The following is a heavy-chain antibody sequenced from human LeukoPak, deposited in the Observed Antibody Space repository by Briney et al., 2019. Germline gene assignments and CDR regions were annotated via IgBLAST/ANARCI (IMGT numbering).Heavy chain of an antibody. J-gene: IGHJ4*02. V-gene: IGHV4-4*02. CDR3: ARTGYSSSWAPDY. CDR2: IYHSGST. Sequence: SETLSLTCAVSGGSISSSNWWSWVRQPPGKGLEWIGEIYHSGSTNYNPSLKSRVTISVDKSKNQFSLKLSSVTAADTAVYYCARTGYSSSWAPDYWGQGTLVTVSS. D-gene: IGHD6-13*01. CDR1: GGSISSSNW.